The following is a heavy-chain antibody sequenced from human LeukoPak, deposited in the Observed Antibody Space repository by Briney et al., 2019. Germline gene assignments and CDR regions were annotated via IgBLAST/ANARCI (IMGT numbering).Heavy chain of an antibody. V-gene: IGHV4-4*02. D-gene: IGHD4-11*01. CDR3: ARDFGVYSNYFTY. Sequence: SETLSLTCAVSGGSISSSNWWSWVRQPPGKGLEWIGEIYHRGSTNYNPSLKSRVTISVDKSKNQFSLKLSSVTAADTAVYYCARDFGVYSNYFTYWGQGTLVTVSS. CDR1: GGSISSSNW. CDR2: IYHRGST. J-gene: IGHJ4*02.